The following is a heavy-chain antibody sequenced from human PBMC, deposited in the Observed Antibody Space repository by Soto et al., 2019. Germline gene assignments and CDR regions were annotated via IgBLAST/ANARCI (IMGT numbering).Heavy chain of an antibody. CDR1: GFDSSYYW. CDR3: ARGPRPSSAGTGAY. CDR2: IDPDGTTT. D-gene: IGHD1-1*01. Sequence: GGSLRLSCALSGFDSSYYWIQWFRQSPGKGLEWVSRIDPDGTTTNYADSVKGRFSVSRDNAKKTIYLQMNSLTADDTALYYCARGPRPSSAGTGAYWGQGTLVTVSS. J-gene: IGHJ1*01. V-gene: IGHV3-74*01.